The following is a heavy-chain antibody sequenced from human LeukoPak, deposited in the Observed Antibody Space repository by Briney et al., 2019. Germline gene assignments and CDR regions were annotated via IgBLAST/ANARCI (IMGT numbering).Heavy chain of an antibody. J-gene: IGHJ3*02. CDR3: AREHKYFTYYYDSSGYYHHDAFDI. D-gene: IGHD3-22*01. V-gene: IGHV4-61*02. CDR1: GGSITSSSYY. Sequence: PSETLSLTCTVSGGSITSSSYYWGWIRQPAGKGLEWIGRIYTSGSTNYNPSLKSRVTISVDTSKNQFSLKLSSVTAADTAVYYCAREHKYFTYYYDSSGYYHHDAFDIWGQGTMVTVSS. CDR2: IYTSGST.